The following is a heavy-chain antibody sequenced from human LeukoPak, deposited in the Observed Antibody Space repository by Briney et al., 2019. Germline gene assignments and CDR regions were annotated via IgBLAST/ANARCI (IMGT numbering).Heavy chain of an antibody. CDR3: AKVIAVAIPAG. D-gene: IGHD6-19*01. CDR2: LSYDGSET. Sequence: GGSLRLSCAASGFSFSEYAMHWVRQAPGKGLEWVAVLSYDGSETYYKDSVKGRFTISRDNSKNTLYLQMNSLRAEDTAVYYCAKVIAVAIPAGWGQGTLVTVSS. J-gene: IGHJ4*02. CDR1: GFSFSEYA. V-gene: IGHV3-30*04.